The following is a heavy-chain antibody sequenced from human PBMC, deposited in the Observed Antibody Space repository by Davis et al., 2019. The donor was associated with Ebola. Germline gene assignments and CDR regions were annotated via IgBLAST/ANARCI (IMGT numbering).Heavy chain of an antibody. CDR1: GFTFGAYA. Sequence: GESLKTPCTAPGFTFGAYAMSRVRQAPGQGREWVGFIRSKAYGGTTEYAASGKGRFTISREDSKSIAYLQMNSLKTEDTAVYYCTRPFTGAVAGEFDYWGQGTLVTVSS. J-gene: IGHJ4*02. CDR3: TRPFTGAVAGEFDY. V-gene: IGHV3-49*04. D-gene: IGHD6-19*01. CDR2: IRSKAYGGTT.